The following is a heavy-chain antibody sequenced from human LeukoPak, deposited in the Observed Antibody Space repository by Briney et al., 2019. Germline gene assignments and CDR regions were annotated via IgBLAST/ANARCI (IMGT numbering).Heavy chain of an antibody. CDR1: GFTFSSYS. Sequence: GGSLRLSCAASGFTFSSYSMNWVRQAPGKGLEWVSSTSSSSSYKNYADSVKGRFTISRDNAKNSLYLQMNSLRAEDTAVYYCARARYDILTGFTPYYFDYWGQGTLVTVSS. CDR2: TSSSSSYK. D-gene: IGHD3-9*01. V-gene: IGHV3-21*01. J-gene: IGHJ4*02. CDR3: ARARYDILTGFTPYYFDY.